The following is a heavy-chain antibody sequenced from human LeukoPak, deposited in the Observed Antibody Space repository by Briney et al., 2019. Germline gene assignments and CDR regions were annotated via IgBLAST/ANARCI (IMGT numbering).Heavy chain of an antibody. Sequence: GGSLRLSCAASGFTFSSYSMNWVRQAPGKGLEWVSSISSSSSYIYYADSVKGRFTISRDNAKNSLYLQMNSLRAEDTAVYYCARATTYYYYMDVWGKGTTVTVSS. D-gene: IGHD5-12*01. CDR3: ARATTYYYYMDV. V-gene: IGHV3-21*01. J-gene: IGHJ6*03. CDR2: ISSSSSYI. CDR1: GFTFSSYS.